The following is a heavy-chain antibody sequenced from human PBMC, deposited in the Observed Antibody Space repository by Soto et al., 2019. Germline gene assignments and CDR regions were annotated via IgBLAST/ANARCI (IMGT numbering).Heavy chain of an antibody. Sequence: ASVKVSCKASGYTFTGYYMHWVRQAPGQGLEWMGWINPNSGGTNYAQKFQGRVTMTRDTSISTAYMELSRLRSDDTAVYYCARGYFSGTRRETGAYYGMDVWGQGTTVTVSS. V-gene: IGHV1-2*02. CDR3: ARGYFSGTRRETGAYYGMDV. CDR1: GYTFTGYY. J-gene: IGHJ6*02. CDR2: INPNSGGT. D-gene: IGHD2-15*01.